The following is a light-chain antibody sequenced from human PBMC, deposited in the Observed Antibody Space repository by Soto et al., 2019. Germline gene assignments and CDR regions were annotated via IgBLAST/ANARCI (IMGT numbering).Light chain of an antibody. Sequence: QAVVTQSPSASASLGASVKLTCTLSSGHSSYAIAWHQQQPEKGPRYLMKLNSDGSHSKGDGIPDRFSGSSSGAERYLTISSLQSEDEAEYYCQTWDTGIGVFGGGTKVT. CDR2: LNSDGSH. J-gene: IGLJ2*01. V-gene: IGLV4-69*01. CDR3: QTWDTGIGV. CDR1: SGHSSYA.